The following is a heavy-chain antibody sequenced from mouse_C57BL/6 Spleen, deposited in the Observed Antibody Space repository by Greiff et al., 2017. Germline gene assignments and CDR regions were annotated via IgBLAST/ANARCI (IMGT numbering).Heavy chain of an antibody. CDR3: ARLLVPYAMDY. CDR2: IDPSDSYT. Sequence: QVQLQQPGAELVMPGASVKLSCKASGYTFTSYWMHWVKQRPGQGLEWIGEIDPSDSYTNYNQKFKGKSTLTVDKSSSTAYMQLSSLTSEDSAVYCCARLLVPYAMDYWGQGTSVTVSS. J-gene: IGHJ4*01. V-gene: IGHV1-69*01. CDR1: GYTFTSYW.